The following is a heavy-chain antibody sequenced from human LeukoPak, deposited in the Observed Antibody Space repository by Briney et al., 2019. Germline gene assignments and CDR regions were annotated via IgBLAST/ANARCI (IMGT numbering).Heavy chain of an antibody. J-gene: IGHJ3*02. CDR1: GGTFSSYA. V-gene: IGHV1-69*05. CDR3: ARDRRAVFGELGPDAFDI. CDR2: IIPIFGTA. D-gene: IGHD3-10*01. Sequence: ASVKVSCKASGGTFSSYAISWVRQAPGQGLEWMGGIIPIFGTANYAQKFQGRVTTTTDESTSTAYMELSSLRSEDTAVYYCARDRRAVFGELGPDAFDIWGQGTMVTVSS.